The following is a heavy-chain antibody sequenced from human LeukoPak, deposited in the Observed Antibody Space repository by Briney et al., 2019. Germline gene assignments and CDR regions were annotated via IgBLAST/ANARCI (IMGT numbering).Heavy chain of an antibody. Sequence: KPSETLSLTCNVSGGSISSTSYFWGWIRQPPGKGLEWIGSMYYDGRTYYNPSLQSRLTISVVTSKNHFSLRLSSVTAADTAVYYCARRVYCTGGACRNWYFDLWGRGTLVTVSS. D-gene: IGHD2-8*02. CDR1: GGSISSTSYF. CDR2: MYYDGRT. V-gene: IGHV4-39*02. J-gene: IGHJ2*01. CDR3: ARRVYCTGGACRNWYFDL.